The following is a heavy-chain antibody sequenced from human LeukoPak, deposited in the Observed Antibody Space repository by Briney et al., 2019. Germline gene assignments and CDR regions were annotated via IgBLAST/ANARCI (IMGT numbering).Heavy chain of an antibody. CDR3: ATADPRPECSSTSCSYKYYYMDV. V-gene: IGHV1-24*01. Sequence: ASVKVSCKVSGYTLTELSMHWVRQAPGKGLEWMGGFDPEDGETIYAQKFQGRVTMTEDTSTDTAYMELSSLRSEDTAVYYCATADPRPECSSTSCSYKYYYMDVWGKGTTVTVSS. J-gene: IGHJ6*03. D-gene: IGHD2-2*01. CDR2: FDPEDGET. CDR1: GYTLTELS.